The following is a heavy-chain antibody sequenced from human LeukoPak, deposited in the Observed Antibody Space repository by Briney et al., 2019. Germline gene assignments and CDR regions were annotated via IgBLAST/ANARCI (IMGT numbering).Heavy chain of an antibody. CDR2: IYHSGST. V-gene: IGHV4-38-2*02. CDR1: GYSISSGYY. Sequence: SETLSLTCTVSGYSISSGYYWGWIRQPPGKGLEWIGSIYHSGSTYYNPSLKSRVTISVDTSKNQFSLKLSSVTAADTAVYYCARSHYVWGSYRPGAFDIWGQGTMVTVSS. D-gene: IGHD3-16*02. J-gene: IGHJ3*02. CDR3: ARSHYVWGSYRPGAFDI.